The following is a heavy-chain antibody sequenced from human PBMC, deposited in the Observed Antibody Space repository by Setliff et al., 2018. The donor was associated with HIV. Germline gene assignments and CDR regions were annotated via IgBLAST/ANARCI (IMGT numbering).Heavy chain of an antibody. CDR2: ISSSSSYI. D-gene: IGHD2-8*02. CDR1: EFTFSSYN. J-gene: IGHJ6*03. Sequence: PGGSLRLSCAASEFTFSSYNMNWVRQAPGKGLEWVSSISSSSSYIYYADSVKGRFTISRDNAKNSLYLQMNSLRAEDTAVYYCARVSSTYWYSIFRNYYYHMDVWGKGTTVTVSS. CDR3: ARVSSTYWYSIFRNYYYHMDV. V-gene: IGHV3-21*01.